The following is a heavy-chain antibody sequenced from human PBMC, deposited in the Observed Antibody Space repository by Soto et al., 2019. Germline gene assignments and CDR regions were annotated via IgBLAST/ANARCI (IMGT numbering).Heavy chain of an antibody. V-gene: IGHV3-48*01. CDR3: AKDRYSYGPNWFDP. J-gene: IGHJ5*02. D-gene: IGHD5-18*01. CDR2: ISTGRTTK. CDR1: GFSFSDYS. Sequence: GGSLRLSCRGSGFSFSDYSFNWVRQAPGKGLERISYISTGRTTKFYADSVKGRFSISRDNSKNTLYLQMNSLRAEDTAVYYCAKDRYSYGPNWFDPWGQGTLVTVSS.